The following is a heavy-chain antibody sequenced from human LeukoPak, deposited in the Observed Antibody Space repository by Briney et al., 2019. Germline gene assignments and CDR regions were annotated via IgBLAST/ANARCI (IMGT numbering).Heavy chain of an antibody. CDR1: GYSISSGYY. J-gene: IGHJ5*02. V-gene: IGHV4-38-2*02. CDR3: ARVGDYGDYVNWFDP. Sequence: SETLSLTRTVSGYSISSGYYWGWIRQPPGKGLEWIGSGYHIGSTYFNPSLRSRVTILIDIFKNQFSLKMSSVTAADTAIYYCARVGDYGDYVNWFDPWGPGTLVTVSS. CDR2: GYHIGST. D-gene: IGHD4-17*01.